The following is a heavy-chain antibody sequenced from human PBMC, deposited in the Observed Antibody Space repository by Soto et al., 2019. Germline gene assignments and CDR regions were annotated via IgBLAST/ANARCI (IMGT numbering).Heavy chain of an antibody. D-gene: IGHD3-10*01. Sequence: QVQLVQSGAEVKKPGASVKVSCKASGYTFTSYDINWVRQATGQGLEWMGWMNPNSGNTGYAQKFQGRVTMTRNTSISTAYMELSSLRSEDTAVYYCARGTNWRPGRGVETDYWGQGTLVTVSS. V-gene: IGHV1-8*01. CDR2: MNPNSGNT. CDR3: ARGTNWRPGRGVETDY. J-gene: IGHJ4*02. CDR1: GYTFTSYD.